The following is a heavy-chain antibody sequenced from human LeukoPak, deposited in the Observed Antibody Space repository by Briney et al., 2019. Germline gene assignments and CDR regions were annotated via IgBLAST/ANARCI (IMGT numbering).Heavy chain of an antibody. Sequence: SETLSLTCTVSGGSISSYYWSWIRQPAGEGLEWIGRIYTSGSTKYNPSLKSRVTMSVDTSKNQFSLKLSSVTAADTAVYYCARDTTPDWLWGGNWFDPWGQGTLVTVSS. CDR1: GGSISSYY. D-gene: IGHD5-18*01. CDR2: IYTSGST. CDR3: ARDTTPDWLWGGNWFDP. V-gene: IGHV4-4*07. J-gene: IGHJ5*02.